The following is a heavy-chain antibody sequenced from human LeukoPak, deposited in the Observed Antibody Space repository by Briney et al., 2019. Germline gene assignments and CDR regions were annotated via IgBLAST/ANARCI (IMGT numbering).Heavy chain of an antibody. Sequence: GGSLRLSCAASGFTLSTSTTNWFRQAPGKGLEWVSSISSSGSTIYYADSVKGRFTISRDNAKNSLYLQMNSLRAEDTAVYYCARRGGATGRFDYWGQGTLVTVSS. J-gene: IGHJ4*02. D-gene: IGHD1-26*01. CDR3: ARRGGATGRFDY. CDR2: ISSSGSTI. V-gene: IGHV3-48*01. CDR1: GFTLSTST.